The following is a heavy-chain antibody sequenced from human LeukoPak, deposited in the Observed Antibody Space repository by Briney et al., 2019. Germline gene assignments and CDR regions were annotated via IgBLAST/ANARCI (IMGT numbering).Heavy chain of an antibody. D-gene: IGHD3-22*01. Sequence: PGGSLRLSCAASGFTFSDYYMSWIRQAPGKGLEWVSYISSSGSTIYYADSVKGRFTISRDNAKNSLYLQMHSLRAEDTAVYYCARDRGHYYDSSGLRCAFDIWGQGTMVTVSS. J-gene: IGHJ3*02. V-gene: IGHV3-11*04. CDR3: ARDRGHYYDSSGLRCAFDI. CDR1: GFTFSDYY. CDR2: ISSSGSTI.